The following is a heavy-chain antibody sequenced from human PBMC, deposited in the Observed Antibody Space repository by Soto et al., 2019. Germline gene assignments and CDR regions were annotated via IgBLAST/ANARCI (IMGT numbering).Heavy chain of an antibody. CDR1: GDSVSSIDAA. Sequence: SQTLSLTCVISGDSVSSIDAAWVWIRQSPSRGLECLGRTYYRSRWSSDYAGSLQGRVTINADTTKNQFSLQLNSVTPDDAGVYYCARQRFRAFDSWGQGTLVTVSS. CDR2: TYYRSRWSS. V-gene: IGHV6-1*01. J-gene: IGHJ4*02. CDR3: ARQRFRAFDS.